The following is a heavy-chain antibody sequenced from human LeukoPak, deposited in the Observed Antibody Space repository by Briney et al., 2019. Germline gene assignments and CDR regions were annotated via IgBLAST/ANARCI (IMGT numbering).Heavy chain of an antibody. CDR1: GGSISSYY. CDR3: ARDLGGPTL. Sequence: PSETLSLTCTVSGGSISSYYWSWIRQPPGKGLEWIGYIYYSGSTNYNPSLKSRVTLSVDTSKNQFSLKLSPVTAADTAVYYCARDLGGPTLWGQGTLVTVSS. V-gene: IGHV4-59*01. CDR2: IYYSGST. D-gene: IGHD2-15*01. J-gene: IGHJ4*02.